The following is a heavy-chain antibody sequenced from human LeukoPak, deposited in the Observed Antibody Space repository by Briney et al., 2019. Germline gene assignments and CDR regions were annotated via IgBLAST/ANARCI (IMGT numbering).Heavy chain of an antibody. CDR2: IIPIFGTA. CDR1: GGTFSSYA. V-gene: IGHV1-69*05. CDR3: ARDRGGSSWYNWFDP. D-gene: IGHD6-13*01. Sequence: SVKVSCKASGGTFSSYAISWVRQAPAQGLEWMGGIIPIFGTANYAHKFQGRVTITTDESTSTAYMAMSSPASEATAVYYCARDRGGSSWYNWFDPWRQGTLLTVSS. J-gene: IGHJ5*02.